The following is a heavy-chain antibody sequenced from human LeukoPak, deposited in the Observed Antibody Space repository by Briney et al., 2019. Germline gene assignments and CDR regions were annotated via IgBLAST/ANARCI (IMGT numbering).Heavy chain of an antibody. CDR3: ARGTRITIFGVVENWFDP. J-gene: IGHJ5*02. Sequence: ASVKVSCKASGYTFTGYYMHWVRQAPGHGLEWMGWINPNSGGTTYAQKFQGRVTMTRDTSISTAYMELSRLRSDDTAVYYCARGTRITIFGVVENWFDPWGQGTLVTVSS. CDR2: INPNSGGT. CDR1: GYTFTGYY. V-gene: IGHV1-2*02. D-gene: IGHD3-3*01.